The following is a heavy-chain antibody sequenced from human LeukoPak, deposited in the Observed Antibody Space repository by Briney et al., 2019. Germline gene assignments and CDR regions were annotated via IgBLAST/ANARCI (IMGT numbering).Heavy chain of an antibody. CDR3: ARDRATGYTHYFDY. J-gene: IGHJ4*02. CDR1: GYTFTSYG. CDR2: ISAYNGNT. D-gene: IGHD1-26*01. V-gene: IGHV1-18*01. Sequence: GASVKVSCKASGYTFTSYGISWVRQARGQGLEWMGWISAYNGNTNYAQKLQGRVTMTTDTSTSTAYMELRSLRSDDTAVYYCARDRATGYTHYFDYWGQGTLVTVSS.